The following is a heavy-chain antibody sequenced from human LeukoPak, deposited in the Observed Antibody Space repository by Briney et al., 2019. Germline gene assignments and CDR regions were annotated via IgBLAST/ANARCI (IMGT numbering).Heavy chain of an antibody. Sequence: GGSLRLSCAASGLTFIGPAMPWFRQASGKGLEWFGRIRSKANSYATAYAASVKGRFTISRDDSKNTAYLQMNSLKTEDTAVYYCTRPHHRGAAAGTLSYYYYYMDVWGKGTTVTVSS. CDR3: TRPHHRGAAAGTLSYYYYYMDV. CDR2: IRSKANSYAT. D-gene: IGHD6-13*01. CDR1: GLTFIGPA. J-gene: IGHJ6*03. V-gene: IGHV3-73*01.